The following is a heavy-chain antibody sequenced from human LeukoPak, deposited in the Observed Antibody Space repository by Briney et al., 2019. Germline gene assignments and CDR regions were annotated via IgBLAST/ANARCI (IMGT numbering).Heavy chain of an antibody. J-gene: IGHJ4*02. CDR3: ARRIAGSGSDY. V-gene: IGHV5-51*01. CDR2: IYPGDSDT. CDR1: GYTFSTHW. D-gene: IGHD6-13*01. Sequence: GESLQISCKGSGYTFSTHWIGWVRQMPGIGLEWMGIIYPGDSDTRYSPSFQGQVTISADKSISTAYLQWSSLKASDTAMYYCARRIAGSGSDYLVQGTLVTVSS.